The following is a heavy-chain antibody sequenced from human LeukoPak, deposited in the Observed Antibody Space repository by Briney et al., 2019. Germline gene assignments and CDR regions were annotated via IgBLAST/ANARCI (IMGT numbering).Heavy chain of an antibody. V-gene: IGHV1-24*01. D-gene: IGHD4-23*01. CDR1: GYTLTELS. CDR3: ATDNTVVRPYYYYGMDV. Sequence: ASVKVSCKVSGYTLTELSMHWVRQAPGKGLEWMGGFDPEDGETIYAQKFQGRVTMTEDTSTDTAYMELRSLRSEDTAVYYCATDNTVVRPYYYYGMDVWGQGTTVTVSS. CDR2: FDPEDGET. J-gene: IGHJ6*02.